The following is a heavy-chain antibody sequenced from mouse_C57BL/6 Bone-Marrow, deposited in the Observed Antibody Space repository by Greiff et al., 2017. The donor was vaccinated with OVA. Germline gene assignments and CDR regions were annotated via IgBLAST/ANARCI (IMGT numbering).Heavy chain of an antibody. J-gene: IGHJ2*01. CDR3: ARRGDYYGSSNYFDY. Sequence: QVQLQQSGPELVKPGASVKISCKASGYTFTSYWLHWVKQRPGQGLEWIGNINPSNGGTNYNEKFKSKATLTVDKSSSTAYMQLSSLTSEDSAVYYCARRGDYYGSSNYFDYWGQGTTLTVSS. CDR1: GYTFTSYW. CDR2: INPSNGGT. V-gene: IGHV1-53*01. D-gene: IGHD1-1*01.